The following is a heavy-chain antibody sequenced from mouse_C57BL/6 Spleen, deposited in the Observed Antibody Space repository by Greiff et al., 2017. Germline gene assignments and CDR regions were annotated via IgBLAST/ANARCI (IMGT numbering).Heavy chain of an antibody. CDR2: INYDGSST. CDR1: GFTFSDYY. CDR3: ARDGMITTGFDY. D-gene: IGHD2-4*01. Sequence: EVQLMESEGGLVQPGSSMKLSCTASGFTFSDYYMAWVRQVPEKGLEWVANINYDGSSTYYMDSLKSRFIISGDNAKNILYLQMSSLKSEDTATYYCARDGMITTGFDYWGQGTTLTVSS. J-gene: IGHJ2*01. V-gene: IGHV5-16*01.